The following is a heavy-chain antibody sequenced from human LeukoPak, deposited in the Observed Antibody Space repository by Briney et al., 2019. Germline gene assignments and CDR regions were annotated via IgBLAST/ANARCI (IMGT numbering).Heavy chain of an antibody. V-gene: IGHV3-30*18. CDR1: GFTFSAYG. CDR2: VSYDGSNK. CDR3: AKDRYYFDSSGYYMDY. D-gene: IGHD3-22*01. Sequence: GGSLRLSCVASGFTFSAYGMHWVRQAPGKGLEWVAVVSYDGSNKYYADSVKGRFTISRDISKNTLYLQMSSLRAEDTAVYYCAKDRYYFDSSGYYMDYWGQGTLVTVSS. J-gene: IGHJ4*02.